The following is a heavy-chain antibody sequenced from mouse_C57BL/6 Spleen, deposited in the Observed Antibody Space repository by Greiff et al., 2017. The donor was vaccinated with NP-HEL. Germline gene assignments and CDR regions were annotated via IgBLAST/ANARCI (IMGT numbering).Heavy chain of an antibody. CDR3: ARGGSSYFYYFDY. CDR2: IYPSDSET. Sequence: QVQLQQPGAELVRPGSSVKLSCKASGYTFTSYWMDWVKQRPGQGLEWIGNIYPSDSETHYNQKFKDKATLTVDKSSSTAYMQLSSLTSEDSAVYYCARGGSSYFYYFDYWGQGTTLTVSS. J-gene: IGHJ2*01. V-gene: IGHV1-61*01. CDR1: GYTFTSYW. D-gene: IGHD1-1*01.